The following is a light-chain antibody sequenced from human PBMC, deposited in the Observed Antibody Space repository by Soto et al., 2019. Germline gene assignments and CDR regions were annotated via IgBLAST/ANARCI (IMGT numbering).Light chain of an antibody. J-gene: IGKJ2*01. CDR2: AAS. CDR1: QSVSSNY. CDR3: QQYDNSPYT. Sequence: EIVLTQSPGTPSLSPGGKATLSCRASQSVSSNYLAWYQQKPGQAPRLLIYAASSRATGIPDRFSGSGSGTDFTLTISRLEPEDIAVYYCQQYDNSPYTFGQGTKVDIK. V-gene: IGKV3-20*01.